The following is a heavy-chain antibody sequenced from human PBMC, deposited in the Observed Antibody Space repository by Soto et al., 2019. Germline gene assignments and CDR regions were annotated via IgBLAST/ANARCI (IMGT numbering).Heavy chain of an antibody. D-gene: IGHD7-27*01. V-gene: IGHV3-15*01. CDR3: TRSWGPEGGYFDY. J-gene: IGHJ4*02. CDR1: GFTFSNAW. CDR2: IKSKTDGGTT. Sequence: GGSLRLSCAASGFTFSNAWMSWVRQAPGKGLEWVGRIKSKTDGGTTDYAAPVKGRFTISRDDSKNTLYLQMNSLKTEDTAVYYCTRSWGPEGGYFDYWGQGTLVTVSS.